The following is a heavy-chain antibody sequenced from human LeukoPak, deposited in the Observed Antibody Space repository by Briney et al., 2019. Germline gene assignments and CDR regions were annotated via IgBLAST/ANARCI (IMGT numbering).Heavy chain of an antibody. V-gene: IGHV3-9*01. D-gene: IGHD3-9*01. J-gene: IGHJ4*02. CDR2: ISWNSGSI. CDR1: GFSFSSYS. Sequence: PGGSLRLSCAASGFSFSSYSMNWVRQAPGKGLEWVSGISWNSGSIGYADSVKGRFTISRDNAKNSLYLQMNSLRAEDTALYYCAKDKSYDILTGYMDPLAGPYDYWGQGTLVTVSS. CDR3: AKDKSYDILTGYMDPLAGPYDY.